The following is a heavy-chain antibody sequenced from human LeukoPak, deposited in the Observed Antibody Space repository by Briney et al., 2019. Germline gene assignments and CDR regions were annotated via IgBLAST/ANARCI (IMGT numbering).Heavy chain of an antibody. CDR3: ASGMVRGLAPVVLDY. J-gene: IGHJ4*02. CDR2: IYYSGST. Sequence: SCKASGGTFSSYAISWVRQAPGQGLEWIGSIYYSGSTYYNPSLKSRVTISVDTSKNQFSLKLSSVTAADTAVYYCASGMVRGLAPVVLDYWGQGTLVTVSS. V-gene: IGHV4-39*07. CDR1: GGTFSSYAIS. D-gene: IGHD3-10*01.